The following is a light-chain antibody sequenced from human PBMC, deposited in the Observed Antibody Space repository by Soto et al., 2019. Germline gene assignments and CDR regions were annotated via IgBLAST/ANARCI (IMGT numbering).Light chain of an antibody. V-gene: IGLV1-40*01. Sequence: QSVLTQPPSVSGAPGQRVTISCTGSSSNIGAGYDVHWYQQLPGTAPKRLIHGNRNRPSGVPDRFSGSKSGTSASLAITGLQAYDEADYYCQSYDSSLSGSVFGGGTKLTVL. CDR2: GNR. CDR3: QSYDSSLSGSV. CDR1: SSNIGAGYD. J-gene: IGLJ2*01.